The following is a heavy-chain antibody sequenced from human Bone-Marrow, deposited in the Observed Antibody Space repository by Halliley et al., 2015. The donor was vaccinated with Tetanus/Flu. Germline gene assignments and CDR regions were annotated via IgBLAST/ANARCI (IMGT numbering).Heavy chain of an antibody. Sequence: VWVSCINGDGSSTTYADSVKGRFTISRDNAKNTLYLQMNSLRAEDTAVYYCVRDVLRGGQGTLVPISS. V-gene: IGHV3-74*03. J-gene: IGHJ4*02. D-gene: IGHD3-16*01. CDR3: VRDVLR. CDR2: INGDGSST.